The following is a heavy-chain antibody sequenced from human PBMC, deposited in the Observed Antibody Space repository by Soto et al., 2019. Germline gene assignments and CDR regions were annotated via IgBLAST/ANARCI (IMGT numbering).Heavy chain of an antibody. CDR1: GYTFTSYA. V-gene: IGHV1-3*01. CDR2: INAGNGNT. Sequence: VASVKVSCKASGYTFTSYAMHWVRQAPGQRLEWMGWINAGNGNTKYSQKFRGRVTITRDTSASTAYMELSSLRSEDTAVYYCARVGGEGYCSGGSCYGWYWFDPWGQGTLVTVSS. D-gene: IGHD2-15*01. J-gene: IGHJ5*02. CDR3: ARVGGEGYCSGGSCYGWYWFDP.